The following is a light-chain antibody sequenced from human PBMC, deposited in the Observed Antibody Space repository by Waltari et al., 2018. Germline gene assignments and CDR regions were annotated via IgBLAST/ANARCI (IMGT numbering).Light chain of an antibody. CDR3: QHYESLPVT. CDR2: HAS. CDR1: PSISKY. V-gene: IGKV3-20*01. J-gene: IGKJ1*01. Sequence: EIVLTQSPGTLSLSPGERATLSCRASPSISKYLACYQQKPGQAPRLLIYHASSMVAGIPDRFSGSGSGTDFSLTISRLEPEDFAVYYCQHYESLPVTFGQGTKVEIK.